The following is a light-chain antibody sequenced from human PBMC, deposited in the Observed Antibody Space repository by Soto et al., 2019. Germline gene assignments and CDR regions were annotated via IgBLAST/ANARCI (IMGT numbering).Light chain of an antibody. Sequence: ETALTQSPATLSLSPGERATLSCRASQSVDTFLAWYQQKPGQAPRLLIYDASNRATGIPARFSGSGSGTDFTLTISSLEPEDFAVYYCQHRSNWPQTFGQGTKVEIK. CDR1: QSVDTF. CDR3: QHRSNWPQT. J-gene: IGKJ1*01. V-gene: IGKV3-11*01. CDR2: DAS.